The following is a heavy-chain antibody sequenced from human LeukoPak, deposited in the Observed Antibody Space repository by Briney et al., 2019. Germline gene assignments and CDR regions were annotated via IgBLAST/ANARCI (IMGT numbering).Heavy chain of an antibody. D-gene: IGHD6-13*01. V-gene: IGHV3-30*19. CDR3: AREMYNSSWYYFDH. Sequence: QPGGSLRLSCKMYGSGITFSSYGMHWVRQAPGKGLEWVAVISYDGSNKYYADSVKGRFTISRDNSKNTLYLQMISLRAEDTAVYYCAREMYNSSWYYFDHWGQGTLVTVSS. CDR2: ISYDGSNK. J-gene: IGHJ4*02. CDR1: GITFSSYG.